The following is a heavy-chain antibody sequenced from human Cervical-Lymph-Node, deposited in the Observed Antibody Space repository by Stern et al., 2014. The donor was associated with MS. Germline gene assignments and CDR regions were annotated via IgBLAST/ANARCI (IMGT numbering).Heavy chain of an antibody. CDR2: IHTIGTT. J-gene: IGHJ5*02. CDR3: AIEIAARRLDP. Sequence: EVQLVESGGDLVQPGGSLRLSCAASGVSVSASYMNWLRPAPGKGLEWVSMIHTIGTTYYADSVKGRFIISRDISDNTVSLQMNNLRAEDTATYYCAIEIAARRLDPWGQGTLVIVSS. D-gene: IGHD6-6*01. V-gene: IGHV3-66*01. CDR1: GVSVSASY.